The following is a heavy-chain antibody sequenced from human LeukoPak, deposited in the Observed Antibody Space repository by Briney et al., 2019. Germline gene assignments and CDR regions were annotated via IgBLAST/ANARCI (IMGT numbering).Heavy chain of an antibody. CDR1: GFTFDDYA. CDR3: AKASPRVQLWSYFDY. J-gene: IGHJ4*02. CDR2: ISWNSGSI. Sequence: GGSLRLSCAASGFTFDDYAMHWVRQAPGKGLEWVSGISWNSGSIGYADSVKGRFTISRDNAKNSLYLQMNSLRAEDMALYYCAKASPRVQLWSYFDYWGQGTLVTVSS. D-gene: IGHD5-18*01. V-gene: IGHV3-9*03.